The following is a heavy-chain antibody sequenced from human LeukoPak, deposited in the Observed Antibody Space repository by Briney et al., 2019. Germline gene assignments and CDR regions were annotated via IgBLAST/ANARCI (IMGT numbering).Heavy chain of an antibody. J-gene: IGHJ4*02. CDR2: LYSGGNT. D-gene: IGHD3-3*01. CDR3: ARVGITLFGVVIL. V-gene: IGHV3-53*01. CDR1: GFTFSNNG. Sequence: PGGSLRLSCVVSGFTFSNNGMSWVRQAPGKGLEWVSILYSGGNTYYADSVKGRFIISRDNSNNTLYLQMNSLRTEDTAVYYCARVGITLFGVVILWGQGTLVTVSS.